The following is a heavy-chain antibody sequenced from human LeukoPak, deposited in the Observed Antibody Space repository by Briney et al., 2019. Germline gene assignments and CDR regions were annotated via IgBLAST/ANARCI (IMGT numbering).Heavy chain of an antibody. CDR2: INPNSGGT. CDR1: GYTFTGYY. J-gene: IGHJ4*02. D-gene: IGHD2-2*01. Sequence: ASVKVSCKASGYTFTGYYMHWVRQAPGQGLVWMGWINPNSGGTNYAQKFQGRVTMTRDTSISTAYMELSRLRSDDTAVYYCARSFPRRVVPAARYYFDYWGQGTLVTVSS. V-gene: IGHV1-2*02. CDR3: ARSFPRRVVPAARYYFDY.